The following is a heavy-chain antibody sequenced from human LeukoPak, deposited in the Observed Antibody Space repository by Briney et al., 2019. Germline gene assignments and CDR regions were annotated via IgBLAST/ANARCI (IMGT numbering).Heavy chain of an antibody. V-gene: IGHV4-61*02. Sequence: SETLSLTCTVSGGSISSGSYYWSWIRQPAGKGLEWIGRIYTSGSTNYNPSLKSRVTISVDTSKNQFSLKLSSVTAADTAVYYCARLGPRITMVRGVINKAQPFDYWGQGTLVTVSS. CDR1: GGSISSGSYY. J-gene: IGHJ4*02. D-gene: IGHD3-10*01. CDR2: IYTSGST. CDR3: ARLGPRITMVRGVINKAQPFDY.